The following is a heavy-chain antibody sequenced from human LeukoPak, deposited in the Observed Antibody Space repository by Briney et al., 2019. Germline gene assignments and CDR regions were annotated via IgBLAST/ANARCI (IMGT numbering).Heavy chain of an antibody. V-gene: IGHV1-46*01. Sequence: GASVKVSCKASEYTFTSYYMHWGRQAPGQGLEWMGIINPSGGSTSYAQQFQGRVTVTRDTPTSTVYMELSSLRSEDTAVYYCARGTLGYCSGGSCPHHDTFDIWGQGTMVTVSS. J-gene: IGHJ3*02. CDR1: EYTFTSYY. D-gene: IGHD2-15*01. CDR3: ARGTLGYCSGGSCPHHDTFDI. CDR2: INPSGGST.